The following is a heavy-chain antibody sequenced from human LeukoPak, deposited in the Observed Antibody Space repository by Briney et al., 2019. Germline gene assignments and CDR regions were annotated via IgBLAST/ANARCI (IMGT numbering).Heavy chain of an antibody. CDR1: GFTVSSNY. D-gene: IGHD3-22*01. V-gene: IGHV3-53*01. CDR3: ARYYDSSGYTPGAFDI. Sequence: GGSLRLSCAASGFTVSSNYMSWVRQAPGKGLEWVSVFYSGGSTYYAESVKVRFTISRDNSKNTLYLQMNSLRAEDTAVYYCARYYDSSGYTPGAFDIWGQGTMVTVSS. J-gene: IGHJ3*02. CDR2: FYSGGST.